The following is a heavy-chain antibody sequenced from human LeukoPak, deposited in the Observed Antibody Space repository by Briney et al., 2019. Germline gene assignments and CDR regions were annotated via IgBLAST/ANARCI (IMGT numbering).Heavy chain of an antibody. CDR1: GDSLTSHF. J-gene: IGHJ3*02. D-gene: IGHD5-24*01. V-gene: IGHV4-59*08. CDR3: ARRMATVIDAFDI. Sequence: KPSETLSLTCNVSGDSLTSHFWSWIRQTPGKGLEWIGYVFHSGTTNYSPSLKSRVTISLHTSKKQFYLRLASVTAADTAVYYCARRMATVIDAFDIWGRGTMVSVSS. CDR2: VFHSGTT.